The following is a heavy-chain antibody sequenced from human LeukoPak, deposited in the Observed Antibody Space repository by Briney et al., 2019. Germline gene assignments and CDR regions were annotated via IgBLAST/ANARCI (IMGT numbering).Heavy chain of an antibody. J-gene: IGHJ6*03. CDR2: ISGSGGST. CDR3: AKGGAVTSPYYYYYYMDV. Sequence: GGSLRLSCAASGFTFRSYAMSWVRQAPGKGLEWVSGISGSGGSTYYADSVKGRFIISRDNSKNTLYLQMNSLRAEDTAVYYCAKGGAVTSPYYYYYYMDVWGKGTTVTVSS. V-gene: IGHV3-23*01. D-gene: IGHD4-17*01. CDR1: GFTFRSYA.